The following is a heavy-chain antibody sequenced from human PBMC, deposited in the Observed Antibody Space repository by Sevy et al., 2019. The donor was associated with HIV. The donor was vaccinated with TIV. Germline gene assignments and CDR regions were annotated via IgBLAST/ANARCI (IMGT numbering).Heavy chain of an antibody. Sequence: SETLSLTCTVSGYSISSGYYWGWIRQPPGKGLEWIGSIYHSGSTYYNPSLKSRVTISVDTSKNQFSLRLSSVTAADTAVYYCASSIPLTKEKSSSSEEVYYYYYGMDVWGQGTTVTVSS. D-gene: IGHD6-6*01. V-gene: IGHV4-38-2*02. CDR3: ASSIPLTKEKSSSSEEVYYYYYGMDV. CDR1: GYSISSGYY. J-gene: IGHJ6*02. CDR2: IYHSGST.